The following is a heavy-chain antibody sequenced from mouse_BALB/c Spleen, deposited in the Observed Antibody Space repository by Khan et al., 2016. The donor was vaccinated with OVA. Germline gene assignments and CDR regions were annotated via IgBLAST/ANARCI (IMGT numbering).Heavy chain of an antibody. V-gene: IGHV1-81*01. CDR1: GYTFTDYV. CDR2: IFPGSGTP. J-gene: IGHJ3*01. D-gene: IGHD2-14*01. CDR3: ARGGYSVFAD. Sequence: QVQLQQSGPELVKPGASLKVSCKASGYTFTDYVIGWVKQRTRQDLEWIGDIFPGSGTPNYNEKFKDKATLTADKSSNTAYMQLSSLTSEDSAVYFCARGGYSVFADWGQGTLVTVSA.